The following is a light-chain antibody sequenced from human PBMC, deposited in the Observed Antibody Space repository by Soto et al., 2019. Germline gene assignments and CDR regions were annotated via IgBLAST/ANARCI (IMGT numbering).Light chain of an antibody. CDR3: SSYTSSNTLI. V-gene: IGLV2-11*01. CDR2: DVS. Sequence: QSVLTQPRSVSGSPGQSVTISCTGTSSDVGGYNYVSWYLQHPGKAPKVMIYDVSKRPSGVPDRFSGSKSGNTASLTISGLQSEDEADYYCSSYTSSNTLIFGGGTKVTVL. CDR1: SSDVGGYNY. J-gene: IGLJ2*01.